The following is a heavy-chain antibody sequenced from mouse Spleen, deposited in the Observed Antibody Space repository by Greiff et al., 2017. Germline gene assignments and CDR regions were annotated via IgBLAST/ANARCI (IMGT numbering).Heavy chain of an antibody. CDR2: ISSGGGNT. CDR3: ANRYDGAWFAY. J-gene: IGHJ3*01. CDR1: GFTFSSYA. V-gene: IGHV5-9*01. D-gene: IGHD2-14*01. Sequence: EVMLVESGGGLVKLGGSLKLSCAASGFTFSSYAMSWVRQTPEKRLEWVATISSGGGNTYYPDSVKGRFTISRDNAKNTLYLQMSSLKSEDTAMYYCANRYDGAWFAYWGQGTLVTVSA.